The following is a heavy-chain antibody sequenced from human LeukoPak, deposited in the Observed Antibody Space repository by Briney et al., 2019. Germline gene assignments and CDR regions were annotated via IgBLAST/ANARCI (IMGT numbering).Heavy chain of an antibody. J-gene: IGHJ3*02. V-gene: IGHV6-1*01. D-gene: IGHD5-18*01. CDR1: GDSGSSTSAA. CDR3: ASSDSYGGDAFDI. CDR2: TYYRSKWYN. Sequence: SQTLSLTCAISGDSGSSTSAAWNWIRQSPSRGLEWLGRTYYRSKWYNDYAVSVKSRITINPDTSKNQFSLQLNSVTPEDTAVYYCASSDSYGGDAFDIWGQGTMVTVSS.